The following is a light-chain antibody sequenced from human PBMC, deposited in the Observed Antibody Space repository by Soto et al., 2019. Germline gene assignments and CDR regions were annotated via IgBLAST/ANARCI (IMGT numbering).Light chain of an antibody. CDR3: SSYTSSSTYV. Sequence: QSVLTQPASVSGSPGQSITISCTGTSSDVGGYNYVSWYQQHPGKAPKLMIYDVSNRPSGVSNRFSGSKSGNTASLTISRLQAEDEDDYYCSSYTSSSTYVFGTGTELTVL. V-gene: IGLV2-14*01. CDR1: SSDVGGYNY. J-gene: IGLJ1*01. CDR2: DVS.